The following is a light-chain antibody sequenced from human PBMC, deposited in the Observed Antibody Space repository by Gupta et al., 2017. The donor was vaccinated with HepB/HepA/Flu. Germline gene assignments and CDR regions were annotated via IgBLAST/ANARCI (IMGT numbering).Light chain of an antibody. Sequence: DIVMTQSPDSLAVSLGERATINCKSSQNVFSSSNNRNYLLWYQQKVGQPPRVLIYWASTRESGVPDRFSGSGSGTDFTLTISSLQAEDVAVYYRQQSYSAPYTFGQGTNLEIK. V-gene: IGKV4-1*01. CDR1: QNVFSSSNNRNY. CDR3: QQSYSAPYT. CDR2: WAS. J-gene: IGKJ2*01.